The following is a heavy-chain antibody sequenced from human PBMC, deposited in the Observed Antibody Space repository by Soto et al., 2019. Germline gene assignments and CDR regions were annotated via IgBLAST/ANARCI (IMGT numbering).Heavy chain of an antibody. J-gene: IGHJ3*02. CDR3: ASGGVYDILTGLEAFDI. CDR2: INAGNGNT. Sequence: QVQLVQSGAEVKKPGASVKVSCKASGYTFTSYAMHWVRQAPGQRLEWMGWINAGNGNTKYSQKFQGRVTITRDTSASTAYMEVSSLSSEDTAVYYCASGGVYDILTGLEAFDIWGQGTMVTVSS. CDR1: GYTFTSYA. V-gene: IGHV1-3*01. D-gene: IGHD3-9*01.